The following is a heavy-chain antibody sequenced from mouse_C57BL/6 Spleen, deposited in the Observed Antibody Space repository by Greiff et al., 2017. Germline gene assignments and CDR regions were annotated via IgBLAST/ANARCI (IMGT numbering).Heavy chain of an antibody. CDR3: ARDGHYSKSAMDY. CDR2: ISDGGSYT. J-gene: IGHJ4*01. V-gene: IGHV5-4*01. CDR1: GFTFSSYA. Sequence: EVQGVESGGGLVKPGGSLKLSCAASGFTFSSYAMSWVRQTPEKRLEWVATISDGGSYTYYPDNVKGRFTISRDNAKNNLYLQMSHLKSEDTAMYYCARDGHYSKSAMDYWGQGTSVTVSS. D-gene: IGHD2-5*01.